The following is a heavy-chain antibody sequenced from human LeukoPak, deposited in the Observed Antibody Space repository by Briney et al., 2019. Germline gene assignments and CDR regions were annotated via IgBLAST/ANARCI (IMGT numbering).Heavy chain of an antibody. CDR2: IHYSARI. V-gene: IGHV4-34*01. Sequence: PSETLSLTCVVYGGSFSSYYSSSVRQPPGKGLEWIGSIHYSARIYYNPSLKSRLTISPDTPKNQFSLKLSSVTAADTAVYYCASLRKPVVTMVRGAMYNWFDPWGQGTLVTVSS. J-gene: IGHJ5*02. D-gene: IGHD3-10*01. CDR1: GGSFSSYY. CDR3: ASLRKPVVTMVRGAMYNWFDP.